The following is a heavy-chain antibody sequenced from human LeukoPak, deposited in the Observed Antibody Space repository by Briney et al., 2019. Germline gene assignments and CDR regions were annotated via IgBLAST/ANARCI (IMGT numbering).Heavy chain of an antibody. V-gene: IGHV4-38-2*02. CDR3: ARAVHLYCSSTSCPYMDV. CDR2: IYHSGST. CDR1: GYSISSGYY. Sequence: SETLSLTYTVSGYSISSGYYWGWIRQPPGKGLEWIGSIYHSGSTYYNPSLKSRVTISVDRSKNQFSLKLSSVTAADTAVYYCARAVHLYCSSTSCPYMDVWGKGTTVTVSS. D-gene: IGHD2-2*01. J-gene: IGHJ6*03.